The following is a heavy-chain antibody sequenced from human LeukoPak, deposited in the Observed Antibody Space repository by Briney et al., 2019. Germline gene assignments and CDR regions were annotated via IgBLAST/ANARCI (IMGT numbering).Heavy chain of an antibody. D-gene: IGHD5-18*01. CDR1: GFTFSSYG. J-gene: IGHJ5*02. Sequence: GGSLRLSCAASGFTFSSYGMHWVRQAPGKGLEWVSAISGSGGSTYYAHSVKGRFTISRDNSKNTLNLQMNSLRAEDTAVYYCAKGAGGDSYGPEGWFAPWGQGTLVTVST. V-gene: IGHV3-23*01. CDR3: AKGAGGDSYGPEGWFAP. CDR2: ISGSGGST.